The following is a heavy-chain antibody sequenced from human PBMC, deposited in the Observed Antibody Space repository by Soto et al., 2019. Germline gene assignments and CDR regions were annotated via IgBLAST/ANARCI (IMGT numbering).Heavy chain of an antibody. Sequence: SETLSLTCTVSGGSIGGSSYYWAWLRQSPGKGLEWIASIYYSGSTNYNPSLKSRVTISVDTSKNQFSLKLTSMTAADTAVYYCARGVLIWGQGTLVTVS. D-gene: IGHD3-16*01. CDR2: IYYSGST. V-gene: IGHV4-39*07. CDR1: GGSIGGSSYY. CDR3: ARGVLI. J-gene: IGHJ4*02.